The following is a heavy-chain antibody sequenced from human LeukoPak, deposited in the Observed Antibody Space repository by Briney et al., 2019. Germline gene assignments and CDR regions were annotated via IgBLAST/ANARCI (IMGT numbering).Heavy chain of an antibody. J-gene: IGHJ4*02. CDR2: INPNSGGT. Sequence: ASVKVSCKASGYTFTGYYMHWVRQAPGQGLEWMGWINPNSGGTNYAQKFQGRVTMTRDTSISTAYMELSRLRSDDTAVYYCAREIFGELYPGPVDYWGQGTLVTVSS. V-gene: IGHV1-2*02. CDR1: GYTFTGYY. CDR3: AREIFGELYPGPVDY. D-gene: IGHD3-10*01.